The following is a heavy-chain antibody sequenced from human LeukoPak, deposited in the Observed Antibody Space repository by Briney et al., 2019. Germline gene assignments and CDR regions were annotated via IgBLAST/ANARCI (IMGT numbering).Heavy chain of an antibody. D-gene: IGHD1-26*01. CDR1: GFKFYDYV. CDR2: ITWNSAFI. Sequence: PGRSLRVSCVPSGFKFYDYVMYWVRQPPGKGLEWVSAITWNSAFIAYADSVKGRFTVSRDNANSTLYLHLNSLRPEDTASYYCATGGAPTYWGQGTPVTVSS. V-gene: IGHV3-9*01. CDR3: ATGGAPTY. J-gene: IGHJ4*02.